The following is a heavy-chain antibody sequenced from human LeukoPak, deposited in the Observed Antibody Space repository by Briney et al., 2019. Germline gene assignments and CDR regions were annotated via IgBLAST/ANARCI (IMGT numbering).Heavy chain of an antibody. CDR2: TYYRSKWYD. J-gene: IGHJ2*01. D-gene: IGHD3-16*01. V-gene: IGHV6-1*01. Sequence: SQTLSLTCAISGDSVSSNSAAWNWIRQSPSRGLEWLGRTYYRSKWYDHYAVSVKSRITINPDTSKNQFSLQLNTVTPEDTAVYYCSRGGRGGTVWYFDLWGRGTLVTVSS. CDR3: SRGGRGGTVWYFDL. CDR1: GDSVSSNSAA.